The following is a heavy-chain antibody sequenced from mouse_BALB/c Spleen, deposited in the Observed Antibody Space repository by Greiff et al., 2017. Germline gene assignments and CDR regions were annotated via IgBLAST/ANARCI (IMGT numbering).Heavy chain of an antibody. CDR1: GYTFTDYN. Sequence: VHVKQSGPELVKPGASVKIPCKASGYTFTDYNMDWVKQSHGKSLEWIGDINPNNGGTIYNQKFKGKATLTVDKSSSTAYMELRSLTSEDTAVYYCARGGYRYDAYAMDYWGQGTSVTVSS. V-gene: IGHV1-18*01. CDR2: INPNNGGT. CDR3: ARGGYRYDAYAMDY. D-gene: IGHD2-14*01. J-gene: IGHJ4*01.